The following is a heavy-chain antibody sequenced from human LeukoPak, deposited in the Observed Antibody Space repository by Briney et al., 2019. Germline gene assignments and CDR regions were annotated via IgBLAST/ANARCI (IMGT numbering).Heavy chain of an antibody. CDR1: GFTFSSYA. D-gene: IGHD6-19*01. CDR3: AKDQLYSSGPPDY. Sequence: GGSLRLSCAASGFTFSSYAMSWVRQAPGKGLKWVSAISGSGGSTYYADSVKGRFTISKDNSKNTLYLEMNSLRVEDTAVYYCAKDQLYSSGPPDYWGQGTLVTVSS. CDR2: ISGSGGST. V-gene: IGHV3-23*01. J-gene: IGHJ4*02.